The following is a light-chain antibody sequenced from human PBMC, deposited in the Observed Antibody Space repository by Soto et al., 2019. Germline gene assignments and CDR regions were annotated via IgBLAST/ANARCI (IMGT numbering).Light chain of an antibody. CDR3: QQYGSLPRT. Sequence: EIVLTQSPDTLSLSPGEGATLSCRASQSISSNFLAWYQQRPGQAPRLLMYAASSRATGIPDRFSGSGSGTDFTLTIRRLEPEDFAVYYCQQYGSLPRTFGGGTKVDI. CDR1: QSISSNF. CDR2: AAS. J-gene: IGKJ4*01. V-gene: IGKV3-20*01.